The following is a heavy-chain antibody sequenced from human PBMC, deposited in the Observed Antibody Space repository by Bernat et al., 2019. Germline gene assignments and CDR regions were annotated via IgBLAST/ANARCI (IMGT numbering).Heavy chain of an antibody. CDR2: INAGNGDT. CDR3: ARDGRRRWYPRPRYYSYGMDV. D-gene: IGHD6-13*01. J-gene: IGHJ6*02. Sequence: QVQLVQSGAEVKKPGASVKVSCKASGYTFTSYAMHWVRQAPGQRLEWMGWINAGNGDTKYSQKFQGRVTITRDTSASTAYMELSSLRCDDTAVYYCARDGRRRWYPRPRYYSYGMDVWGQGTPVTVSS. V-gene: IGHV1-3*01. CDR1: GYTFTSYA.